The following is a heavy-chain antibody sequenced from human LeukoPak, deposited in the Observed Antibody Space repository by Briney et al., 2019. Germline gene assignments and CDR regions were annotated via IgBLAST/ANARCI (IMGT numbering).Heavy chain of an antibody. CDR3: ARVLAAAGNNWFDP. J-gene: IGHJ5*02. CDR2: INHGGST. CDR1: GGSFSGDF. D-gene: IGHD6-13*01. V-gene: IGHV4-34*01. Sequence: PSETLSLTCAVYGGSFSGDFWSWIRQSPGKGLEWIGEINHGGSTTYNPSLQSRVTMSVDTSTNQISLKMTSVTAADTAVYYCARVLAAAGNNWFDPWGQGTLVTVSS.